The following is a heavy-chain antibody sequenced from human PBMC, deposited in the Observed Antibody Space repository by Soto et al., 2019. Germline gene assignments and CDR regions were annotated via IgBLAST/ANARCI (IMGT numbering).Heavy chain of an antibody. V-gene: IGHV3-33*03. J-gene: IGHJ4*02. CDR2: IWYDGSNK. Sequence: QAQLVESGGGVVQPGTSLRLSCAASGSTISTHGMHWVRQAPGKGLEWLANIWYDGSNKFYAESVKGRFSITKDNTNNTLYLQMSSLRAEDKAVYYCADATTWNFHFPYRGQGTQGTVSS. CDR3: ADATTWNFHFPY. CDR1: GSTISTHG. D-gene: IGHD1-7*01.